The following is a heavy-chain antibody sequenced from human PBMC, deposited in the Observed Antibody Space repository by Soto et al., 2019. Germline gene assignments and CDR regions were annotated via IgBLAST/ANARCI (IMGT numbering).Heavy chain of an antibody. CDR3: ARYPRFQGLYNWFDP. Sequence: GESLKISCKGSGYSFTSYWIGWVRQMPGKGLEWMGIIYPGDSDTRYSPSFQGQVTISADKSIGTAYLQWSSLKASDTAMYYCARYPRFQGLYNWFDPWGQGTLVTVSS. J-gene: IGHJ5*02. CDR2: IYPGDSDT. CDR1: GYSFTSYW. D-gene: IGHD3-3*01. V-gene: IGHV5-51*01.